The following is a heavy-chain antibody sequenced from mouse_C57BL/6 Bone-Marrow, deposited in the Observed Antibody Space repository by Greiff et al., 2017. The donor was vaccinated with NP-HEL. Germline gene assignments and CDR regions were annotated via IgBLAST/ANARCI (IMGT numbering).Heavy chain of an antibody. CDR2: INPDSSTI. CDR3: ARPSYSNSFAY. D-gene: IGHD2-5*01. CDR1: GIDFSRYW. J-gene: IGHJ3*01. V-gene: IGHV4-1*01. Sequence: AAAGIDFSRYWMSWVRRAPGKGLEWIGEINPDSSTINYAPSLKDKFIISRDNAKNTLYLQMSKVRSEDTALYYCARPSYSNSFAYWGQGTLVTVSA.